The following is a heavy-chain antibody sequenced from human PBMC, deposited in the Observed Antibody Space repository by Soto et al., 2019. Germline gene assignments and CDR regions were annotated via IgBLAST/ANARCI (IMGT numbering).Heavy chain of an antibody. Sequence: GGSLRLSCAASGFKFSDYWMSWVRQAPGKGLEWVGNIKHDTSEAHYADSVKGRFTITRDNIENFLFLQMNGLRSDDTASYYCARDGLLFSGPYRPSRFDYWGLGTLVTVSS. CDR3: ARDGLLFSGPYRPSRFDY. CDR1: GFKFSDYW. J-gene: IGHJ4*02. D-gene: IGHD3-16*02. V-gene: IGHV3-7*03. CDR2: IKHDTSEA.